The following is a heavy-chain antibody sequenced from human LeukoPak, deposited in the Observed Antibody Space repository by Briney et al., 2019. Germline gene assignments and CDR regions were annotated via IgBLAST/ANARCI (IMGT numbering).Heavy chain of an antibody. J-gene: IGHJ3*02. CDR1: GDSVSSNTAA. Sequence: TSQTLSLTCAISGDSVSSNTAAWNWIRQSPSRGLEWLGRTYYRSKWYNDYAVSVRGRITINPDTSKNQFSLHLNSVTSEDTAVYYCARDFPGYDAFGIWGQGTMVTVSS. CDR3: ARDFPGYDAFGI. CDR2: TYYRSKWYN. V-gene: IGHV6-1*01. D-gene: IGHD3-22*01.